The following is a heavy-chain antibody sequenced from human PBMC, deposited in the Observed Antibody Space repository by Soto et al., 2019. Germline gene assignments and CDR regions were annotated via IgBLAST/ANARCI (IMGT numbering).Heavy chain of an antibody. Sequence: EVQLVESGGGLVQPGGSLRLSCAASGSTFSSYWMSWVRQAPGKGLEWVANIKQDGSEKYYVDSVKGRFTISRDNAKNSLYLQMNSLRAEDTAVYYCARSNYDAFDIWGQGTMVTVSS. J-gene: IGHJ3*02. CDR1: GSTFSSYW. D-gene: IGHD4-4*01. CDR3: ARSNYDAFDI. CDR2: IKQDGSEK. V-gene: IGHV3-7*01.